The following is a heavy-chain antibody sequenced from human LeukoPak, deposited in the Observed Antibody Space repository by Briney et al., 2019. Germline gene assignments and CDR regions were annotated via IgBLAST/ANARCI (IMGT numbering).Heavy chain of an antibody. CDR3: ARASGGYDNDY. Sequence: SETLSLTCAVYGGSFSGYYWSWIRQPPGKGLEWIGEINHSGSTNYNPSLKSRVTISVDTSKNQFSLKLSSVTAADTAVYYCARASGGYDNDYWGQGTLVTVSS. D-gene: IGHD5-12*01. J-gene: IGHJ4*02. V-gene: IGHV4-34*01. CDR1: GGSFSGYY. CDR2: INHSGST.